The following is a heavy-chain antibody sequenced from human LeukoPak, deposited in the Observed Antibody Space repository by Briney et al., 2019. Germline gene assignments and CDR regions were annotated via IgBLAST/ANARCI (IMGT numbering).Heavy chain of an antibody. CDR2: INHYGSI. D-gene: IGHD2-2*01. J-gene: IGHJ5*02. CDR3: ARLPAAPIARWFDP. CDR1: GGSFSGYY. Sequence: SETLSLTCAVYGGSFSGYYWSWIRQPPGKGLEWIGEINHYGSINYNPSLKSRVTISVDTSKNQFSLRLSSVTAADTAVYYCARLPAAPIARWFDPWGQGTLVTVSS. V-gene: IGHV4-34*01.